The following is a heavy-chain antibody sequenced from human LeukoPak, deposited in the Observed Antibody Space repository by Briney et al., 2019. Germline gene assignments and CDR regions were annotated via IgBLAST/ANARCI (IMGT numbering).Heavy chain of an antibody. CDR2: ISGSGGST. Sequence: PGGSLRLSCAASGFTFSSYAMSWVRQAPGKGLEWVSAISGSGGSTYYADSVKGRFTISRDNSKNTLYLQMNSLRAEDTAVYSCATGRGYSGFDLHAFDIWGQGTVVTVSS. V-gene: IGHV3-23*01. J-gene: IGHJ3*02. D-gene: IGHD5-12*01. CDR3: ATGRGYSGFDLHAFDI. CDR1: GFTFSSYA.